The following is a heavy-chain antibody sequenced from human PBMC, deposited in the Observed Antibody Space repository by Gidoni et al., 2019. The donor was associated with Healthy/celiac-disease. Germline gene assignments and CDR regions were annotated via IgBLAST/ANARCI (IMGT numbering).Heavy chain of an antibody. D-gene: IGHD2-2*01. CDR1: GITFSSYY. Sequence: EVQLVESGGGLVQPGGSLRLSCAASGITFSSYYMHWFRQATGKGLEWVSAIGTAGDTYYPGSVKGRFTISRENAKNSLYLQMNSLRAGDTAVYYCARAGYCSSTSCYNNAFDIWGQGTMVTVSS. J-gene: IGHJ3*02. CDR3: ARAGYCSSTSCYNNAFDI. V-gene: IGHV3-13*01. CDR2: IGTAGDT.